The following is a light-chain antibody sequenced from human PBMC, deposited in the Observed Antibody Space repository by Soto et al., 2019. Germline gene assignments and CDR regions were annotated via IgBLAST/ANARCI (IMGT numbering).Light chain of an antibody. CDR2: AAS. J-gene: IGKJ1*01. V-gene: IGKV1-39*01. CDR3: QQSYSTPQT. Sequence: DIQMTQSPSSLSASVGDRVTITCRASQTITTFLNWYQQRPGKAPKLLIYAASSLQSGVPSRLSGSGSGTDFTLTISSLQPEDFATYFCQQSYSTPQTFGQGTKVEIK. CDR1: QTITTF.